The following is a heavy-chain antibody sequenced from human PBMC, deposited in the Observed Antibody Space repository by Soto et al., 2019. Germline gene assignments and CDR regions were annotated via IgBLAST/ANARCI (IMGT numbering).Heavy chain of an antibody. V-gene: IGHV3-23*01. J-gene: IGHJ4*02. CDR3: AKGPHSGYSTSFFGN. CDR2: ISSGGGST. Sequence: PGGSLRLSCAASGFTFSSYAMSWVRQAPGKGLEWVSAISSGGGSTYYADSVKGRFTISRDNSKNTLYLQMNSLRAEDTAVFYCAKGPHSGYSTSFFGNWGQGTLVTAPQ. CDR1: GFTFSSYA. D-gene: IGHD5-18*01.